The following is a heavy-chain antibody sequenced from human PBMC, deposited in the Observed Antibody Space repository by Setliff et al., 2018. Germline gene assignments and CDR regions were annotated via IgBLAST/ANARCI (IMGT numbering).Heavy chain of an antibody. D-gene: IGHD2-2*01. CDR1: GFTFSTYR. Sequence: GGSLRLSCAASGFTFSTYRMHWVRQAPGKGLEWVAVIWDDGVKKYHADSVKGRFTISRDNAKNSVFLQMNSLRAEDTAVYFCARVAMGASCSSSSCQKYCFDSWGQGTLVTVPQ. J-gene: IGHJ4*02. CDR2: IWDDGVKK. V-gene: IGHV3-33*08. CDR3: ARVAMGASCSSSSCQKYCFDS.